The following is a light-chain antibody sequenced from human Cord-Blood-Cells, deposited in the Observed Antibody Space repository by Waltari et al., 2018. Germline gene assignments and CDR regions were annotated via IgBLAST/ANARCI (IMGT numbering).Light chain of an antibody. J-gene: IGLJ1*01. CDR1: SSNLGSNS. Sequence: QSVLTPPPSASGTPGQRVTISCSGSSSNLGSNSVYWYQQLPGTAPKLLIYRNNQRPSGVPDRFSGSKSGTSASLAISGLRSEDEADYYCAAWDDSLSGYVFGTGTKVTVL. V-gene: IGLV1-47*01. CDR2: RNN. CDR3: AAWDDSLSGYV.